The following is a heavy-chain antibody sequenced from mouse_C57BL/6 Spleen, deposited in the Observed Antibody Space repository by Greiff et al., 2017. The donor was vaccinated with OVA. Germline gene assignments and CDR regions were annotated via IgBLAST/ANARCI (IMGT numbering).Heavy chain of an antibody. CDR1: GYTFTSYW. Sequence: QVQLQQPGAELVMPGASVKLSCKASGYTFTSYWMHWVKQRPGQGLEWIGEIDPSASYTNYNQKFKGKSTLTVDKSSSTAYMQLSSLTSEDSAVYYCARDYSNSYAMDYWGQGTSVTVSS. J-gene: IGHJ4*01. CDR3: ARDYSNSYAMDY. CDR2: IDPSASYT. D-gene: IGHD2-5*01. V-gene: IGHV1-69*01.